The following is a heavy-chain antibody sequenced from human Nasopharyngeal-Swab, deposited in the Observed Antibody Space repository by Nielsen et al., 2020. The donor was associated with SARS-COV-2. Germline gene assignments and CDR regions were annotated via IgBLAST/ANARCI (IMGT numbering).Heavy chain of an antibody. J-gene: IGHJ4*02. D-gene: IGHD4-23*01. CDR1: GYTFSSYW. Sequence: GGSLRLSCTASGYTFSSYWMHWVRQVPGKGLVWVSRINIDGSVTDYADSVKGRFTISRDNARNTLYLQMNSLRGEDTAVYYCTRDIGGKYGYWGQGNLVTASS. V-gene: IGHV3-74*01. CDR3: TRDIGGKYGY. CDR2: INIDGSVT.